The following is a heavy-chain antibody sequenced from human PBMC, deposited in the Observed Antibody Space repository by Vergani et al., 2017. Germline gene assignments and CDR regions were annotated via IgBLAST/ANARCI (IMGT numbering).Heavy chain of an antibody. Sequence: EVQLVQSGAEVKKPGESLKISCKGSGYSFTSYWIGWVRQMPGKGLEWMGIIYPGYSDTRYSPSFQSQVTISADQSIITAYLQWSSLKASYTAMYYCARVPDGVYYDSSGYSGESYYFDYWGQGTLVTVSS. CDR1: GYSFTSYW. D-gene: IGHD3-22*01. J-gene: IGHJ4*02. CDR2: IYPGYSDT. CDR3: ARVPDGVYYDSSGYSGESYYFDY. V-gene: IGHV5-51*01.